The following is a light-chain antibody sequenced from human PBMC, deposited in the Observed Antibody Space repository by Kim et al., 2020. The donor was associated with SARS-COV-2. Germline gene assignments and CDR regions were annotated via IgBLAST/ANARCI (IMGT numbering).Light chain of an antibody. V-gene: IGKV1-27*01. J-gene: IGKJ1*01. Sequence: ASVGDRVTITCRASQDISKYLAWFQLKPEKAPKLLIYAASALQPGVPSRFSGRGSGTDFTLTVTSLQPEDVATYYCQKCDSAPWTFGQGTKVDIK. CDR3: QKCDSAPWT. CDR1: QDISKY. CDR2: AAS.